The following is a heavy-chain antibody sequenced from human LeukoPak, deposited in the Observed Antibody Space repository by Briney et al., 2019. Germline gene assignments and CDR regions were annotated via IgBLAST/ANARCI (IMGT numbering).Heavy chain of an antibody. J-gene: IGHJ4*02. CDR1: GFTFSSYS. V-gene: IGHV3-21*01. Sequence: GGSLRLSCAASGFTFSSYSMNWVRQAPGKGLDWVSSISSSSSYIYYADSVKGRFTISRDNAKNSLYLQMNSLRAEDTAVYYCARDAPNYMTTVTKDDYWGQGTLVTVSS. D-gene: IGHD4-17*01. CDR2: ISSSSSYI. CDR3: ARDAPNYMTTVTKDDY.